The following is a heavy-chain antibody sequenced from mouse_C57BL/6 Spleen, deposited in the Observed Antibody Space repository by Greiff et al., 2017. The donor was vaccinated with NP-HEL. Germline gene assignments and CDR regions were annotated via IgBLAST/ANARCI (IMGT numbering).Heavy chain of an antibody. D-gene: IGHD4-1*01. V-gene: IGHV3-1*01. CDR3: ARGSNWDGRFAY. CDR2: ISYSGST. Sequence: VQLKESGPGMVKPSQSLSLTCTVTGYSITSGYDWHWIRHFPGNKLEWMGYISYSGSTNYNPSLKSRISIAHDTSKNHFFLKLNSVTTEDTATYYCARGSNWDGRFAYWGQGTLVTFSA. J-gene: IGHJ3*01. CDR1: GYSITSGYD.